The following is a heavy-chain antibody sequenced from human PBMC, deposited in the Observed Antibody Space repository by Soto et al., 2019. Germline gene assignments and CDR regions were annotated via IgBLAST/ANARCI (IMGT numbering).Heavy chain of an antibody. CDR1: GFTFGKYW. J-gene: IGHJ5*02. D-gene: IGHD3-10*01. CDR2: IKQDGSEK. Sequence: GGSLRLSCVGSGFTFGKYWMDWLRQTPGKGLEWVANIKQDGSEKFYVDSVRGRFTISRDNAKNSVYLEMNRLGDEDTGVYYCAREEESVGSPPSGFHPWGQGVQVTVSS. CDR3: AREEESVGSPPSGFHP. V-gene: IGHV3-7*03.